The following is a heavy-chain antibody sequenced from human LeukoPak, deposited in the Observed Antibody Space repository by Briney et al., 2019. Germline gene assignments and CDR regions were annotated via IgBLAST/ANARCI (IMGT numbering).Heavy chain of an antibody. CDR3: ARDSPRYSSSWDKPFDY. J-gene: IGHJ4*02. CDR1: GYTFTSYG. Sequence: ASVKVSCKASGYTFTSYGISWVRQAPGQGLEWMGWISAYNGNTNYAQKLQGRVTMTTDTSTSTAYMELRSLRSDDTAVYYCARDSPRYSSSWDKPFDYWGQGTLVTVSS. V-gene: IGHV1-18*01. D-gene: IGHD6-13*01. CDR2: ISAYNGNT.